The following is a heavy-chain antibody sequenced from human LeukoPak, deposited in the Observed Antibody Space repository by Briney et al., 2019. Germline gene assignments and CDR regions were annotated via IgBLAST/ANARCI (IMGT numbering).Heavy chain of an antibody. Sequence: GGSLRLSCAASGFTFSDYYMSWIRQAPGKGLEWVSYISSSGSTIYYADSVKGRFTISRDNAKNSLYLQMNSLRAEDTALYYCARVGIQNDYGDYTGYFDLWGRGTLVTVSS. CDR2: ISSSGSTI. V-gene: IGHV3-11*01. CDR3: ARVGIQNDYGDYTGYFDL. CDR1: GFTFSDYY. J-gene: IGHJ2*01. D-gene: IGHD4-17*01.